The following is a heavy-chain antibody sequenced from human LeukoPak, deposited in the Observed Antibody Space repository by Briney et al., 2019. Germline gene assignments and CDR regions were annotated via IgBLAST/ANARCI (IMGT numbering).Heavy chain of an antibody. D-gene: IGHD2-15*01. CDR3: ARDGRIEGFDY. Sequence: PSETLSLTCTVSGGSISSYYWSWVRQPPGKGLEWNGYIYYSGSTNYNPSLKSRVTISVDTSKNQFSLKLSSVTAADTAVYYCARDGRIEGFDYWGQGTLVTVSS. CDR2: IYYSGST. CDR1: GGSISSYY. V-gene: IGHV4-59*12. J-gene: IGHJ4*02.